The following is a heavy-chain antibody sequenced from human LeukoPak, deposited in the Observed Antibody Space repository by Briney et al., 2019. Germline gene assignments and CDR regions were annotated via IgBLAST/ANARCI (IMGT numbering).Heavy chain of an antibody. CDR2: IYYSGST. CDR3: AREPSGSIAVAAHTGPDY. D-gene: IGHD6-19*01. V-gene: IGHV4-30-4*01. J-gene: IGHJ4*02. CDR1: GGSISSGDYY. Sequence: PSETLSLTCTVSGGSISSGDYYWSWIRQPPGKGLEWIGYIYYSGSTYYNPSLKSRVTISVDTSKNQFSLKLSSVTAADTAVYYCAREPSGSIAVAAHTGPDYWGQGTLVTVSS.